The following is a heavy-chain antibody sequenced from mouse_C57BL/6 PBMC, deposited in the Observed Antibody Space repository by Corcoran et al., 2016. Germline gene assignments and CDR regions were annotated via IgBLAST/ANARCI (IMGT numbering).Heavy chain of an antibody. Sequence: QIQLVQSGPELKKPGETVKISCKASGYTFTTYGMSWVKQAPGKGLKWMGWINTYSGVPTYADDFKGRFAFSLETSASTAYLQINNRKNEDTATYFCASIYYGNEDAMDYWGQGTSVTVSS. D-gene: IGHD2-1*01. CDR3: ASIYYGNEDAMDY. CDR1: GYTFTTYG. CDR2: INTYSGVP. J-gene: IGHJ4*01. V-gene: IGHV9-3*01.